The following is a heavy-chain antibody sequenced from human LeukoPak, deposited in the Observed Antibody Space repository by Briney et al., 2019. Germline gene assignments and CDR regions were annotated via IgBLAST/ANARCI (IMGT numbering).Heavy chain of an antibody. Sequence: ASVKVSCKASGYTFTSYGISWVRQAPGQGLEWMGWISAYNGNTNYAQKLQGRVTMTTDTSTSTAYMELRSLRSDDTAVYYCARSYSPRGSGENWFDPWGQGTLVTVSS. J-gene: IGHJ5*02. V-gene: IGHV1-18*01. CDR3: ARSYSPRGSGENWFDP. D-gene: IGHD3-10*01. CDR1: GYTFTSYG. CDR2: ISAYNGNT.